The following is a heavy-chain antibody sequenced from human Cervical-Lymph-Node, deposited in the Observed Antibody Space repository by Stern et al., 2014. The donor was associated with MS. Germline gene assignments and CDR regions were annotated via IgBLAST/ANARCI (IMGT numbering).Heavy chain of an antibody. Sequence: VHLVESGPGLVKPSQTLSLTCTVSGGSVGSGSYDWSWIRQPAGKGLEWIGRIYTTGSTYYNPSLKSRVSISIDTSKNQFFLQMPSVTAADTAVYYCARDKEDTNMAFRYFDNWGQGTLVTVSS. CDR3: ARDKEDTNMAFRYFDN. D-gene: IGHD5-18*01. V-gene: IGHV4-61*02. CDR2: IYTTGST. J-gene: IGHJ4*02. CDR1: GGSVGSGSYD.